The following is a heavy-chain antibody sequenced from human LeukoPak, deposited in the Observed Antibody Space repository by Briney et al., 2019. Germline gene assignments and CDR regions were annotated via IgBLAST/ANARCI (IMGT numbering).Heavy chain of an antibody. D-gene: IGHD1-26*01. Sequence: GESLKISCKGSGYSFTSYWIGWVRQMPGKGLGWMGIIYHGDSDTRYSPSFQGQVTISADKSISTAYLQWSSLKASDTAMYYCARQVFNVEGSYLGAFDIWGQGTMVTVSS. CDR2: IYHGDSDT. J-gene: IGHJ3*02. V-gene: IGHV5-51*01. CDR3: ARQVFNVEGSYLGAFDI. CDR1: GYSFTSYW.